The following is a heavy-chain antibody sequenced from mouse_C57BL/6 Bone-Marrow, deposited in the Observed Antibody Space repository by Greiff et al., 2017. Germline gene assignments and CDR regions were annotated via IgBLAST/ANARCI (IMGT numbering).Heavy chain of an antibody. Sequence: QVQLQQSGPELVKPGASVKISCKASGYAFSSSWMNWVKQRSGKGLEWIGRIYPGDGDTNYNGKFKGKATLTADKSSSTAYMQLSSLTSEDSAVYFCARSGYYGSREYFDVWGTGTTVTVSS. CDR1: GYAFSSSW. J-gene: IGHJ1*03. CDR2: IYPGDGDT. CDR3: ARSGYYGSREYFDV. V-gene: IGHV1-82*01. D-gene: IGHD1-1*01.